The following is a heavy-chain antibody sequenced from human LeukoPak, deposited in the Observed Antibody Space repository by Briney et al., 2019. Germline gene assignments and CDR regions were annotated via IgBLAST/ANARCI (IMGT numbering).Heavy chain of an antibody. Sequence: GGSLRLSCAASGFTFSSYGMHWVRQAPGKGLEWVSVGGGTGKTHSTNSVKGRSTISRDNSKNTLSLQMNNLRTENPAVYYCAKDSRSRNGIYDPFDIWGQGTMVTVSS. D-gene: IGHD2/OR15-2a*01. CDR2: GGGTGKT. CDR3: AKDSRSRNGIYDPFDI. J-gene: IGHJ3*02. V-gene: IGHV3-23*01. CDR1: GFTFSSYG.